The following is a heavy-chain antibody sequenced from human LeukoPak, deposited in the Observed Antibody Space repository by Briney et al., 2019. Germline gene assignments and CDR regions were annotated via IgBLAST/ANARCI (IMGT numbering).Heavy chain of an antibody. J-gene: IGHJ4*02. CDR3: AREDSRDMVAMVGATPLDY. CDR2: IKQDGSDK. CDR1: GFTFSSYW. Sequence: PGGSLRLSCAASGFTFSSYWMSWVRQAPGKGLEWVANIKQDGSDKYYVDSVKGRFTISRDNAKNSLFLQMNSLRAEDTAVYYCAREDSRDMVAMVGATPLDYWGQGTLVTVSS. D-gene: IGHD2-15*01. V-gene: IGHV3-7*01.